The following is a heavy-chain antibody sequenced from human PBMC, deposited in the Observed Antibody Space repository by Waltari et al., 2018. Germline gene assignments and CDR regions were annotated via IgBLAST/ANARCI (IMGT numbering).Heavy chain of an antibody. CDR1: GDSLFTTSVA. J-gene: IGHJ3*02. V-gene: IGHV6-1*01. Sequence: QVQLQQSGPGLVKPSQTLSLTCAVSGDSLFTTSVAWNWIRQSPSRGLEWLGRTYYRSQLRNDYALSVKGRITVNPDTSKNHVSLQLDSVTPDDTAVYYCARGKFTAFDIWGQGTMVTVSS. CDR3: ARGKFTAFDI. CDR2: TYYRSQLRN.